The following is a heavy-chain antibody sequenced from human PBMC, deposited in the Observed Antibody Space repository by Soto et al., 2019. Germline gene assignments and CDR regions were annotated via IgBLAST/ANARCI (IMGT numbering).Heavy chain of an antibody. CDR3: AREYYDRSGYFRWSEQSGEDAFDI. D-gene: IGHD3-22*01. CDR2: ISSSCSTI. J-gene: IGHJ3*02. CDR1: GFTFSDYY. Sequence: QVQVVESGGGLVKHRGSLRLSCAASGFTFSDYYMRWIRQAPGTGLEWVSYISSSCSTIYYADSVQGRFTISRDNAKDSLYLQMNSLRAEDTAVYYCAREYYDRSGYFRWSEQSGEDAFDIWGQGTMVTVS. V-gene: IGHV3-11*01.